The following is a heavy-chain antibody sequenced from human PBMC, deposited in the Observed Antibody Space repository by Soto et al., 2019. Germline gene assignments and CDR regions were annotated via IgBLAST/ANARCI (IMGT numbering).Heavy chain of an antibody. CDR3: AILVVVTATPYNWFDP. V-gene: IGHV1-69*02. D-gene: IGHD2-21*02. CDR2: IIPILGIA. J-gene: IGHJ5*02. CDR1: GGTFSSYT. Sequence: QVQLVQSGAEVKKPGSSVKVSCKASGGTFSSYTISWVRQAPGQGLEWMGRIIPILGIANYAQKFQGRVTITADKPTSTAYMELSSLRSEDTAVYDCAILVVVTATPYNWFDPWGQGTLVTVSS.